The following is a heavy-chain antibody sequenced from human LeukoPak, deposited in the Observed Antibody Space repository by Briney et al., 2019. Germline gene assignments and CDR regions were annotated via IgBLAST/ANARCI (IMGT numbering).Heavy chain of an antibody. CDR1: GGSISSSSYY. V-gene: IGHV4-39*01. CDR3: ARHTLGDCSSTSCLGY. Sequence: PSETLSLTCTVSGGSISSSSYYWGWIRQPPGKGLEWIGSIYYSGSTYYNPSLKSRVTIPVDTSKNQFSLKLSSVTAADTAVYYCARHTLGDCSSTSCLGYWGQGTLVTVSS. CDR2: IYYSGST. J-gene: IGHJ4*02. D-gene: IGHD2-2*01.